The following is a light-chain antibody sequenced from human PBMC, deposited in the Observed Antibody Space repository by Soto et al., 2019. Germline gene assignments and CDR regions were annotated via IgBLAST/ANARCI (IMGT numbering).Light chain of an antibody. CDR2: ATS. CDR1: QSISRY. CDR3: QQSYSSPPGT. V-gene: IGKV1-39*01. J-gene: IGKJ1*01. Sequence: DIQMTQSPSSLSASVGDRVTITCRASQSISRYLIWYQQKPGKAPKLLIYATSSLQSGVPSRFSGSGYGTDFTLTISSLQPEDFATYYCQQSYSSPPGTFGQGTKVEIK.